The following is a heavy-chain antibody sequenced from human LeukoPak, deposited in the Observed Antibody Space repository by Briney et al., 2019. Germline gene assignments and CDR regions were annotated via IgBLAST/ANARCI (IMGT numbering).Heavy chain of an antibody. CDR3: ARVSPTMVRGVMARFARFDP. J-gene: IGHJ5*02. Sequence: ASVKVSCKASGYTFTSYAMNWVRQAPGQGLEWMGLINTNTGNPTYAQGFTGRFVFSLDTSVSTAYLQISSLKAEDTAVYYCARVSPTMVRGVMARFARFDPWGQGTLVTVSS. V-gene: IGHV7-4-1*02. CDR2: INTNTGNP. CDR1: GYTFTSYA. D-gene: IGHD3-10*01.